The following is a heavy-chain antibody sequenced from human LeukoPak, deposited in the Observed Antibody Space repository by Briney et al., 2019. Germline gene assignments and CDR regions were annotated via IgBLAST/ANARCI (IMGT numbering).Heavy chain of an antibody. D-gene: IGHD3-3*01. J-gene: IGHJ3*02. V-gene: IGHV4-38-2*01. Sequence: SETLSLTCAVSGYSIRRGYYWGWIRQPPGKGLEWIGSIYHSGSTYYNPSLKSRVTISVDTSKNQFSLKLSSVTAADTAVYYCARSITMFGVVWDAFDIWGQGTMVTVSS. CDR1: GYSIRRGYY. CDR3: ARSITMFGVVWDAFDI. CDR2: IYHSGST.